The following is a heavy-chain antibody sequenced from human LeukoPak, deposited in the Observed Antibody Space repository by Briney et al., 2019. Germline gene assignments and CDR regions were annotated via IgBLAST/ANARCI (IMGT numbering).Heavy chain of an antibody. J-gene: IGHJ4*02. V-gene: IGHV5-51*01. D-gene: IGHD3-9*01. Sequence: GESLKISCKGSGYTFTTYWIGWMRQMPGKGLEWVGIIYPGDSDTRYSPSFQGQVTISADKSISTAYLQWSSLKASDTAMYYCARLLHYDILTGYSRPFDYWGQGTLVTVSS. CDR3: ARLLHYDILTGYSRPFDY. CDR1: GYTFTTYW. CDR2: IYPGDSDT.